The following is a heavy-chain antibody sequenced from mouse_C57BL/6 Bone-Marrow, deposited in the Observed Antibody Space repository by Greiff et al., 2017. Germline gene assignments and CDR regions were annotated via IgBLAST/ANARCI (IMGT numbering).Heavy chain of an antibody. CDR1: GFTFSDYG. V-gene: IGHV5-17*01. CDR3: ARPSTVVGYFGG. J-gene: IGHJ1*03. CDR2: ISSGSSTI. Sequence: EVKVVESGGGLVKPGGSLKLSCAASGFTFSDYGMHWVRQAPEKGLEWVAYISSGSSTIYYADTVKGRFTISRDKAKNTLFLQVTSLRSEDTAMYYCARPSTVVGYFGGGGTGTTVTVAS. D-gene: IGHD1-1*01.